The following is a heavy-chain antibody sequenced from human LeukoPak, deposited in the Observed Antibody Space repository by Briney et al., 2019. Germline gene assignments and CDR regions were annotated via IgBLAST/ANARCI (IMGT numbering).Heavy chain of an antibody. J-gene: IGHJ4*02. Sequence: GGSLRLSCAASGFTFSSYAMSWVRQAPGKGLEWVSAISGSGGSTYYADSVKGRFTISRDNSKNTLYLQMNSLRAEDTAVYYCVKSYYYDSSGYYGGFDYWGQGTLVTVSS. CDR2: ISGSGGST. D-gene: IGHD3-22*01. CDR3: VKSYYYDSSGYYGGFDY. CDR1: GFTFSSYA. V-gene: IGHV3-23*01.